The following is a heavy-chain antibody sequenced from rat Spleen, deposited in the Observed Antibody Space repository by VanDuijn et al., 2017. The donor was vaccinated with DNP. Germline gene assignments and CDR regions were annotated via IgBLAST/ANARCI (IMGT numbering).Heavy chain of an antibody. Sequence: EVQVLESGGGLVQPGNSLKLSCATSGFTFSTAWMYWYRQFPEKRLEWVARIKPKSHNIASVYKESMKRRFTISRDDSRSGIYLQRNNLKEEDTAIYYCALHTSEYFDFWGPGTMVTVSS. J-gene: IGHJ1*01. V-gene: IGHV6-6*01. CDR1: GFTFSTAW. CDR2: IKPKSHNIAS. D-gene: IGHD1-9*01. CDR3: ALHTSEYFDF.